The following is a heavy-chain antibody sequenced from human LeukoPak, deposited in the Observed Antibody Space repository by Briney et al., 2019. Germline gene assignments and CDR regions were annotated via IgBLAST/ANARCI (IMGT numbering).Heavy chain of an antibody. CDR1: GFTFSSYS. V-gene: IGHV3-21*01. CDR3: ARDPRYCSSTSCCKGNWFDP. J-gene: IGHJ5*02. CDR2: ISSSSYI. Sequence: GGSLRLSCAASGFTFSSYSMNWVRQAPGKGLEWVSSISSSSYIYYADSVKGRFTISRDNAKNSLYLQMNSLRAEDTAVYYCARDPRYCSSTSCCKGNWFDPWGQGTLVTVSS. D-gene: IGHD2-2*01.